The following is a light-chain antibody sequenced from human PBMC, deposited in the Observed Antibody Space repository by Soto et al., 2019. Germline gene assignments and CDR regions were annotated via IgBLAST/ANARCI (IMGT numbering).Light chain of an antibody. CDR1: QGIRTE. V-gene: IGKV1-6*01. CDR3: LQDYDYPRT. Sequence: ATQMTQSPSSLSASVGDRVTIACRASQGIRTELGWYQQKAGEAPKLLIYAASTLHSGVPPRFSGSASGTDFTLTSSSLQPEDFATYYCLQDYDYPRTFGQGTKVEMK. J-gene: IGKJ1*01. CDR2: AAS.